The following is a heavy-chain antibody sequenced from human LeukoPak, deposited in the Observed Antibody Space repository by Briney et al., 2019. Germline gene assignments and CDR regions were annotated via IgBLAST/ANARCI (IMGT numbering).Heavy chain of an antibody. CDR3: ASTASIHDYFDY. CDR2: ISGSGSSI. J-gene: IGHJ4*02. D-gene: IGHD2/OR15-2a*01. CDR1: GFTSTDYY. V-gene: IGHV3-11*04. Sequence: GGSLRLSCAASGFTSTDYYMSWIRQAPGKGLEWVSYISGSGSSIYYVDSVKGRFTISRDNAKNSLYLQMNSLRAEDTAVYYCASTASIHDYFDYWGQGTLVTVSS.